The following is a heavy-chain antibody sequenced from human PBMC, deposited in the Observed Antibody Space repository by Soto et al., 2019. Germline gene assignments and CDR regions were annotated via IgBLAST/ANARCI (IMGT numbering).Heavy chain of an antibody. V-gene: IGHV5-51*01. J-gene: IGHJ6*02. CDR3: SCGANSSASYYYGMDV. CDR1: GYSFTSYW. D-gene: IGHD6-25*01. Sequence: GESLKISCKGSGYSFTSYWIGWVRQMPGKGLEWMGICYRGDTDTRYTPSFQGQVTSAANKSISTAYQQWRRLRAADAAMYYWSCGANSSASYYYGMDVWGQGTTVTVSS. CDR2: CYRGDTDT.